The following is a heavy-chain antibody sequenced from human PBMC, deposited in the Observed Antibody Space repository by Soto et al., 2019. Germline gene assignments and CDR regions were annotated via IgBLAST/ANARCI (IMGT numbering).Heavy chain of an antibody. D-gene: IGHD1-26*01. CDR2: IYYSGTT. Sequence: QVQLQEAGPGLVKPSDTLSLTCAVSAYSISSSNWWGWIRQPPGKGLEWIGDIYYSGTTHYNPSLKSPVTVSVDTSKNQFSLKLTSVTAVDTAVYCCARREIQAPIDYWGQGTLVTVSS. CDR3: ARREIQAPIDY. V-gene: IGHV4-28*01. CDR1: AYSISSSNW. J-gene: IGHJ4*02.